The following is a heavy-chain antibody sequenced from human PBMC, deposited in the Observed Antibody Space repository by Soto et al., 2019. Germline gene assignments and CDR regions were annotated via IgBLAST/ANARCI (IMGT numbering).Heavy chain of an antibody. Sequence: SETLSLTCTVSGGYISSSSYYWGWIRQPPGKGLEWIGSIYYSGSTYYNPSLKSRVTISVDTSKNQFSLKLSSVTAADTAVYYCARADAAAGTGDYWGQGALVTVSS. CDR1: GGYISSSSYY. D-gene: IGHD6-13*01. J-gene: IGHJ4*02. V-gene: IGHV4-39*01. CDR2: IYYSGST. CDR3: ARADAAAGTGDY.